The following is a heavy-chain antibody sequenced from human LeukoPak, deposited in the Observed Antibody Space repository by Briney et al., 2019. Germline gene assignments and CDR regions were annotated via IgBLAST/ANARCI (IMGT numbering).Heavy chain of an antibody. CDR1: GFTFSSYA. D-gene: IGHD2-15*01. Sequence: GGSLRLSWAASGFTFSSYAMHWVRQAPGKGLEWVAVISYDGSNKYYADSVKGRFTISRDNSKNTLYLQMNSLRAEDTAVYYCARGRSSGAHPPYYYYMDVWGKGTTVTVSS. V-gene: IGHV3-30*01. J-gene: IGHJ6*03. CDR2: ISYDGSNK. CDR3: ARGRSSGAHPPYYYYMDV.